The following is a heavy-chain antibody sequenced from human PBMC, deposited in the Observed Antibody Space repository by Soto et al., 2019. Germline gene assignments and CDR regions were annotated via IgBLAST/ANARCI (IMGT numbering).Heavy chain of an antibody. D-gene: IGHD6-13*01. Sequence: GASVKVSCKAFGYIFTSYGISWVRQAPGQGLEWMGWISAYNGNTNYAQKLQGRVTMTTDTSTSTAYMELRSLRSDDTAVYYCARDRVAAADPGNWFDPWGQGTLVTVSS. V-gene: IGHV1-18*01. CDR3: ARDRVAAADPGNWFDP. J-gene: IGHJ5*02. CDR1: GYIFTSYG. CDR2: ISAYNGNT.